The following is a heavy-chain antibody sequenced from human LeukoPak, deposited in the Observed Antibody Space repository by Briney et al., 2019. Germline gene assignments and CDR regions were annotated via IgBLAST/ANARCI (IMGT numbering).Heavy chain of an antibody. V-gene: IGHV4-59*01. Sequence: PSETLSLTCTVSGGSISSYYWSWIRQPPGKGLEWIGYIYYSGSTNYNPSLKSRVTISVDTSKNQFSLKLSSVTAADTAVYYCARCPPDRGSTSCPYGGLWGQGTMVTVSS. J-gene: IGHJ3*01. CDR1: GGSISSYY. CDR3: ARCPPDRGSTSCPYGGL. D-gene: IGHD2-2*01. CDR2: IYYSGST.